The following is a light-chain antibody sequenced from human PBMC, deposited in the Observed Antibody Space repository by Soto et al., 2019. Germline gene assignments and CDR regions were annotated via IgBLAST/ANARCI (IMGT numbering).Light chain of an antibody. CDR2: GAS. J-gene: IGKJ1*01. Sequence: EIVMTQSPATLSVFPGERATLSCRASQSVSSNLAWYQQTPGQAPRLLIYGASTRATGIPARFSGSGSGTGFTLTISSLQSEDFAVYYCQQYNNWPPWTFGQGTKVEIK. CDR1: QSVSSN. V-gene: IGKV3D-15*01. CDR3: QQYNNWPPWT.